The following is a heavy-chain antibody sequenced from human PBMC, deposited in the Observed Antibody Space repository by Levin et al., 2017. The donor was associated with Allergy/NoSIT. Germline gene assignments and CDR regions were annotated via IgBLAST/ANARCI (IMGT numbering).Heavy chain of an antibody. CDR3: ASSATVAGTGSWYFDL. V-gene: IGHV3-30*03. CDR2: ISYDGSNK. J-gene: IGHJ2*01. D-gene: IGHD6-19*01. CDR1: GFTFSSYG. Sequence: GGSLRLSCAASGFTFSSYGMHWVRQAPGKGLEWVAVISYDGSNKYYADSVKGRFTISRDNSKNTLYLQMNSLRAEDTAVYYCASSATVAGTGSWYFDLWGRGTLVTVSS.